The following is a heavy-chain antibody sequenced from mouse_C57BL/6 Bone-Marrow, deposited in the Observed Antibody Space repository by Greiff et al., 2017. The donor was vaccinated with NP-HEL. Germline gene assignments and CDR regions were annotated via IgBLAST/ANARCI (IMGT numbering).Heavy chain of an antibody. D-gene: IGHD2-4*01. CDR3: TRPPIYYEYDAGYWYFDV. CDR1: GFTFSDAW. J-gene: IGHJ1*03. V-gene: IGHV6-6*01. Sequence: EVQLQESGGGLVQPGGSMKLSCAASGFTFSDAWMDWVRQSPEKGLEWVAEIRHKANNHATYYAESVKGRFTISRDDSKSSVYLQMNSLRAEDTGIYYCTRPPIYYEYDAGYWYFDVWGTGTTVTVSS. CDR2: IRHKANNHAT.